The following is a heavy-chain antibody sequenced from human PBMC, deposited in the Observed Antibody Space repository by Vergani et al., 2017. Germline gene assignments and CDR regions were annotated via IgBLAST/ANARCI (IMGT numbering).Heavy chain of an antibody. D-gene: IGHD3-9*01. J-gene: IGHJ4*02. CDR3: ARVDYGILTGYRY. CDR1: GYTFSNSY. V-gene: IGHV1-46*03. CDR2: INPSGGHT. Sequence: QVQVVQSGAEVKKSGASVKVSCKTSGYTFSNSYMHWVRQAPGQGLEWMGIINPSGGHTNYAQKFQGRVTMTRDTSTSTVYMELSSLRSEDTAIYYCARVDYGILTGYRYWGQGTLVTVSA.